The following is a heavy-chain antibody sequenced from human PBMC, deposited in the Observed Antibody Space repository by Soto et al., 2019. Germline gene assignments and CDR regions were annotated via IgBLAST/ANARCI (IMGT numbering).Heavy chain of an antibody. CDR2: IVVGSGNT. CDR1: GFTFTSSA. V-gene: IGHV1-58*01. J-gene: IGHJ4*02. D-gene: IGHD1-26*01. CDR3: ARSLVGASFDY. Sequence: ASVKVSCKASGFTFTSSAVQWVRQARGQRLEWIGWIVVGSGNTNYAQKFQERVTITRDMSTSTAYMELSSVTAADTAVYYCARSLVGASFDYWGQGTLVTVSS.